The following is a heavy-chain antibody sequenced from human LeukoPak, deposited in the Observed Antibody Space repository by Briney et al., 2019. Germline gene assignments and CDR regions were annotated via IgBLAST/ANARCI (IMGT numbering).Heavy chain of an antibody. CDR2: FTSSGGST. CDR1: GFTFRIYA. Sequence: PGGSLRLSCAASGFTFRIYAMSWVRLAPGQGLQWVSSFTSSGGSTYYVGSEEARFTISRDNSKNTMYLQMNSLRAEDTAVYYCARGLYDYVWEDYYGMDVWGQGTTVTVSS. J-gene: IGHJ6*02. V-gene: IGHV3-23*01. D-gene: IGHD3-16*01. CDR3: ARGLYDYVWEDYYGMDV.